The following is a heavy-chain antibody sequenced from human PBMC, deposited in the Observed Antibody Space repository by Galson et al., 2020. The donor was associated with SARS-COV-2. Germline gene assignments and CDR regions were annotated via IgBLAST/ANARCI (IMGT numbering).Heavy chain of an antibody. J-gene: IGHJ5*02. Sequence: ASETLSLTCAVSGYSISSGYYWGWIRQPPGKGLEWIGSIYHSGSTYYNPSLKSRVTISVDTSKNQFSLKLSSVTAADTAVYYCAREEVAASPDGFGNWFDPWGQGTLVTVSS. V-gene: IGHV4-38-2*02. CDR1: GYSISSGYY. D-gene: IGHD3-10*01. CDR3: AREEVAASPDGFGNWFDP. CDR2: IYHSGST.